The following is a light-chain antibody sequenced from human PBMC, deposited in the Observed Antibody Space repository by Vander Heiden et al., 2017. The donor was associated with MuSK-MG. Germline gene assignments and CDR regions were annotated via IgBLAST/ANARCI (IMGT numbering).Light chain of an antibody. CDR3: QHYET. CDR2: GAS. J-gene: IGKJ4*01. Sequence: EIVLTQSPGTLSLSPGERATLSCRASQSISSSYLAWYQHNPGQATSLLIYGASSRATGIPDRFSGSGSGTDFTLTISRLEPEDFAGYYCQHYETFGGGTKVEIK. V-gene: IGKV3-20*01. CDR1: QSISSSY.